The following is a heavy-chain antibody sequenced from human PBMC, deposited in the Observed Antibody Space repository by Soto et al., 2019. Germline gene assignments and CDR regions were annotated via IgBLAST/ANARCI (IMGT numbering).Heavy chain of an antibody. CDR1: GFSLSTSGVG. Sequence: SGPTLVNPTQTLTLTCTFSGFSLSTSGVGEGWIRQPPGKALEWLALIYWNDDKRYSPSLKSRLTITKDTSKNQVVLKMTSMEPVDTDTYYCAHRSGYSDRSGSEYFQQWGQGALVTVSS. D-gene: IGHD3-22*01. CDR2: IYWNDDK. J-gene: IGHJ1*01. V-gene: IGHV2-5*01. CDR3: AHRSGYSDRSGSEYFQQ.